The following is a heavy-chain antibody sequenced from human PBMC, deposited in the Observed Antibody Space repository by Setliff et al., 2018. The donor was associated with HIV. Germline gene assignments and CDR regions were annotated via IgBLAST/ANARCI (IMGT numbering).Heavy chain of an antibody. CDR3: EVAGQ. Sequence: SETLSLTCAVYGGSFSGYDWSWIRQPPGKGLEWIGEINHSGSTNYNPSLKSRVTISVDTSKNQFSLKLRSVTAADTAVYYCEVAGQWGQGTLVTVSS. V-gene: IGHV4-34*01. J-gene: IGHJ4*02. CDR1: GGSFSGYD. D-gene: IGHD6-19*01. CDR2: INHSGST.